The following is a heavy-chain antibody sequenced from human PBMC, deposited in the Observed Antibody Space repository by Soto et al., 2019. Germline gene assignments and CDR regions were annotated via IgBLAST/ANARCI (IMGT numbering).Heavy chain of an antibody. D-gene: IGHD5-12*01. CDR1: GCTFSSCW. CDR3: LRIRRAGYSGYFFDF. V-gene: IGHV3-7*05. J-gene: IGHJ4*02. CDR2: IKEDGSEK. Sequence: PGGALRLSCAASGCTFSSCWMSWGRQPPGKGLDWVANIKEDGSEKYYTDSVKGLFSISRDNAKNSLSLQMNSLRAEDSAVYYCLRIRRAGYSGYFFDFWGQGALVTVSS.